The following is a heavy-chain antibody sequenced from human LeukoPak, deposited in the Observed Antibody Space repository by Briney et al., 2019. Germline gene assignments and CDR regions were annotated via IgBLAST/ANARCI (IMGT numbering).Heavy chain of an antibody. V-gene: IGHV3-9*01. CDR3: AKPCYYDFWSGYGD. D-gene: IGHD3-3*01. J-gene: IGHJ4*02. CDR1: GFTFDDYA. Sequence: GGSLRLSCAASGFTFDDYAMHWVRQAPGKGLEWVSGISWNSGSIGYADSVKGRFTISRDNAKNSLYLQMNSLRAEDTALYYCAKPCYYDFWSGYGDWGQGTLVTVSS. CDR2: ISWNSGSI.